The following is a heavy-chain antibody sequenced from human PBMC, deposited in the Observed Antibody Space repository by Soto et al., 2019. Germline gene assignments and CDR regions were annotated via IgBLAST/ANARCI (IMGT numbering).Heavy chain of an antibody. Sequence: ASVKVSCKASGYTFTSYAMHWVRQAPGQRLEWMGWINAGNGNTKYSQKFQGRVTITRDTSASTAYMELSSLRSEDTAVYYCARDTRIQLWFGYWGQGTLVSVSS. V-gene: IGHV1-3*01. CDR1: GYTFTSYA. CDR3: ARDTRIQLWFGY. D-gene: IGHD5-18*01. CDR2: INAGNGNT. J-gene: IGHJ4*02.